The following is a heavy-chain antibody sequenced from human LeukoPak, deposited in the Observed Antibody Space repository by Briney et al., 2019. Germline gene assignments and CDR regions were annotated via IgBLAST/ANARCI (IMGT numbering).Heavy chain of an antibody. D-gene: IGHD5-18*01. Sequence: SETLSLTCSVSGDSISTYHWNWIRKPPAKELEWIAFMQSSGNSNYNPSLKSRVTIFVDTSKNQLVLNLRSVTAADTAVYYCARDKRHSYGRYFDHWGQGMLVTVSS. CDR3: ARDKRHSYGRYFDH. CDR1: GDSISTYH. V-gene: IGHV4-59*01. CDR2: MQSSGNS. J-gene: IGHJ4*02.